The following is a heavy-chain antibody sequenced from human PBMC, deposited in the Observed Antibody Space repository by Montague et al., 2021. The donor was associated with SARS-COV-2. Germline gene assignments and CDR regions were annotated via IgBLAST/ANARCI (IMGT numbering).Heavy chain of an antibody. J-gene: IGHJ4*02. V-gene: IGHV2-70*01. CDR1: GFSLSTSGMC. Sequence: ARVKPTQTLTLTCTFSGFSLSTSGMCVSWIRQPPGKALEWLAHIDWDDDKYYSTSLKTRLTISKDTSKIQVVLTMTNMDPVDAATYYWARTHYDILAGYYIKFDYGGQGTLVTVSS. CDR2: IDWDDDK. CDR3: ARTHYDILAGYYIKFDY. D-gene: IGHD3-9*01.